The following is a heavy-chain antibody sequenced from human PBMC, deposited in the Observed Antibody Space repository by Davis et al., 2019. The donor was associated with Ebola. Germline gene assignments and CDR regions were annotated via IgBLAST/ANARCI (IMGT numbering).Heavy chain of an antibody. D-gene: IGHD4-11*01. Sequence: SVKVSCKASGGTFSSHAISWVRQAPGQGLEWMGGIIPIFPITYYAQKFQGRVTMTADESTSTAYMELSSLISEDTAVYYCARDLTLDYGNYSGHYNGMDVWGLGTTVTVSS. J-gene: IGHJ6*02. CDR1: GGTFSSHA. CDR3: ARDLTLDYGNYSGHYNGMDV. V-gene: IGHV1-69*13. CDR2: IIPIFPIT.